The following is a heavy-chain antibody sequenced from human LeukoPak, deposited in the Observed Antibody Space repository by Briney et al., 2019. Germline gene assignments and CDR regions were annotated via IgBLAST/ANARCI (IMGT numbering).Heavy chain of an antibody. CDR3: ARVYYDILTGYPWFDY. J-gene: IGHJ4*02. D-gene: IGHD3-9*01. Sequence: GGSLRLSCAASGFTFSDYYMSWIRQAPGKGLEWVSYISSSGNTIYYADSVKGRFTISRDNAKNSLYLQMNSLRAEDTAVYYCARVYYDILTGYPWFDYWGQGTLVTVSS. V-gene: IGHV3-11*01. CDR2: ISSSGNTI. CDR1: GFTFSDYY.